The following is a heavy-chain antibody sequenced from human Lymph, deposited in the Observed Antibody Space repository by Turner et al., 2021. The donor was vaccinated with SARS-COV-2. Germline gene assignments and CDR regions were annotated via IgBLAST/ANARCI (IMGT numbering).Heavy chain of an antibody. D-gene: IGHD5-12*01. CDR1: GFTFSSYG. CDR2: ISYDGSNR. J-gene: IGHJ3*02. V-gene: IGHV3-30-3*01. Sequence: QVQLVESGGGVVQPGRSLRLSCAASGFTFSSYGMHWVRQAPGKGLEWVAVISYDGSNRHYADSVKGRFTISRDNSKNTLYLQMNSLRAEDTAVYYCARDFPPQDGYNPAGGFDIWGQGTMVTVSS. CDR3: ARDFPPQDGYNPAGGFDI.